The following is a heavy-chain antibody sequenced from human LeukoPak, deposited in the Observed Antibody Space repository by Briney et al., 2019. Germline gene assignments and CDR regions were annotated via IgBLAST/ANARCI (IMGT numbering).Heavy chain of an antibody. V-gene: IGHV4-30-4*01. D-gene: IGHD3-3*01. CDR2: IYYSGST. Sequence: SQTLSLTCTVSGGSISNGDYYWSWIRQPPGKGLEWIGYIYYSGSTYYNPSLKSRVTISVDTSKNQFSLKLSSVTAADTAVYYCARGGDFWSGYSEDYYYYYMDVWGKGTTVTVSS. CDR3: ARGGDFWSGYSEDYYYYYMDV. J-gene: IGHJ6*03. CDR1: GGSISNGDYY.